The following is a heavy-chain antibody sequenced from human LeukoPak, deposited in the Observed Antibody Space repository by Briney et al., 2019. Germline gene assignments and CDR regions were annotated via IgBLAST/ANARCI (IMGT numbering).Heavy chain of an antibody. Sequence: ASVKVSCKASGYTFTSYAMHWVRQAPGQRLEWTGWINAGNGNTKYSQKFQGRVTITRDTSASTAYMELSSLRSEDTAVYYCARASLYYGSSGYYDYYYGMDVWGQGTTVTVSS. J-gene: IGHJ6*02. V-gene: IGHV1-3*01. CDR1: GYTFTSYA. CDR3: ARASLYYGSSGYYDYYYGMDV. CDR2: INAGNGNT. D-gene: IGHD3-22*01.